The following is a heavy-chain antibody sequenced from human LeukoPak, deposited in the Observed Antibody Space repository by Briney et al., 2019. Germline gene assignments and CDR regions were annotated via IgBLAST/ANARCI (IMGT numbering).Heavy chain of an antibody. Sequence: PGGSLRLSCAASGFIFRNYAMHWVRQAPGKGLEYVSAISSSGDNTYYANSVKGRFTISRDNSRNTLYLQMGSLRAEDMAVYYCARSQWLAQEGFDYWGQGTLVTVSS. CDR3: ARSQWLAQEGFDY. CDR1: GFIFRNYA. D-gene: IGHD6-19*01. J-gene: IGHJ4*02. CDR2: ISSSGDNT. V-gene: IGHV3-64*01.